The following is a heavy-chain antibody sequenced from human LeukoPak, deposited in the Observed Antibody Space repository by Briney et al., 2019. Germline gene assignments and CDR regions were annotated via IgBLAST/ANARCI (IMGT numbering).Heavy chain of an antibody. D-gene: IGHD7-27*01. Sequence: GGSLRLSCAASGFTFSRYWMSWVRQAPGKGLEWVANIKQDGSEKKFVDSVEGRFTISRDNAKNSVYLQMNSLRAEDTAVYYCGEDNWGTPNGVDCFDVWGQGTMVTVS. CDR3: GEDNWGTPNGVDCFDV. V-gene: IGHV3-7*05. J-gene: IGHJ3*01. CDR2: IKQDGSEK. CDR1: GFTFSRYW.